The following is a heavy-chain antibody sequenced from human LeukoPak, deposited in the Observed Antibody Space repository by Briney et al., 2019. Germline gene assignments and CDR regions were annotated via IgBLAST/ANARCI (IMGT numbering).Heavy chain of an antibody. D-gene: IGHD3-16*01. CDR2: ILTAGKT. CDR3: ARERGRGRDSPWFDY. V-gene: IGHV3-53*01. CDR1: GFTVSSNF. Sequence: GGSLRLSCAAPGFTVSSNFMSWVRQAPGKGLEWVSVILTAGKTYYADSVKGRFTISRDNSKNTLYLQMYGLRAEDTAVYYCARERGRGRDSPWFDYWGQGTLVTVSS. J-gene: IGHJ4*02.